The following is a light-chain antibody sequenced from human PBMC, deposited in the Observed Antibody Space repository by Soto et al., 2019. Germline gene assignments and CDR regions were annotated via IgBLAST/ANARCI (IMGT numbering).Light chain of an antibody. CDR3: HQYNSWPPT. CDR2: GAS. V-gene: IGKV3-15*01. CDR1: QSVYSN. Sequence: EIVMTQSQATLSVSPGERATLSCRASQSVYSNLAWYQQKPGQAPRLLIHGASTRATGIPTRFSGSGSGTEFTLTISSLQSEDFAVYNCHQYNSWPPTFGQGTKVEIK. J-gene: IGKJ1*01.